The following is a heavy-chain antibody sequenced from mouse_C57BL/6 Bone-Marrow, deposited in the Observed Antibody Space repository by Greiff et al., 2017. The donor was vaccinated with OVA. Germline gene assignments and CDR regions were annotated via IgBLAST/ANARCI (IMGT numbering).Heavy chain of an antibody. Sequence: QVQLQQSGAELARPGASVKMSCKASGYTFTSYTMHWVKQRPGQGLEWIGYINPSSGYTKYNQKFKDKATLTADKSSSTAYMQLSSLTSEDSAVYYCAIKQLRLRGYFDYWGQGTTLTVSS. CDR3: AIKQLRLRGYFDY. V-gene: IGHV1-4*01. D-gene: IGHD3-2*02. CDR2: INPSSGYT. J-gene: IGHJ2*01. CDR1: GYTFTSYT.